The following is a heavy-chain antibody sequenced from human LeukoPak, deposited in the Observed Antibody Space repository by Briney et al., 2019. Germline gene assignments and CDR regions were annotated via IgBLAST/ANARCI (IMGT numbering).Heavy chain of an antibody. Sequence: PGGSLRLSCEASGFTFGRDRMSWVRQAPGKGLEWVATIKFDESETYYVDSVKGRFAVSRDNGQNSLFLQMSSLRVEDTALYFRAKWDFFGDYFTFDPRGQGVLVIVSS. CDR1: GFTFGRDR. CDR2: IKFDESET. D-gene: IGHD2/OR15-2a*01. CDR3: AKWDFFGDYFTFDP. J-gene: IGHJ5*02. V-gene: IGHV3-7*01.